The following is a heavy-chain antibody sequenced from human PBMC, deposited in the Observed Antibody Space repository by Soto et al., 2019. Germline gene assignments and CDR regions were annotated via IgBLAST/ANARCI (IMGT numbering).Heavy chain of an antibody. V-gene: IGHV1-46*01. CDR1: GYTFTSYY. J-gene: IGHJ4*02. D-gene: IGHD6-19*01. CDR2: INPSGGST. CDR3: ARSPAVAGRVDY. Sequence: ASVKVSCKASGYTFTSYYMHWLRQSPGQGLEWMGIINPSGGSTSYAQKFQGRVTMTRDTSTSTVYMELSSLRSEDTAVYYCARSPAVAGRVDYWGQGTLVTVSS.